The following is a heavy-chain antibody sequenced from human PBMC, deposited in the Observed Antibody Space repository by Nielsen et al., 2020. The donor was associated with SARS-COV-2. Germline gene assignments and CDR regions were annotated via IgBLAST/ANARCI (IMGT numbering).Heavy chain of an antibody. D-gene: IGHD6-6*01. CDR2: INWNGGST. CDR3: ARQADEYSSPGGDY. V-gene: IGHV3-20*01. CDR1: GFTFDDYG. Sequence: GGSLRLSCAASGFTFDDYGMSWVRQAPGKGLEWVSGINWNGGSTGYVDSVKGRFTISRDNAKNSLYLQMNSLRAEDTALYHCARQADEYSSPGGDYWGQGTLVTVSS. J-gene: IGHJ4*02.